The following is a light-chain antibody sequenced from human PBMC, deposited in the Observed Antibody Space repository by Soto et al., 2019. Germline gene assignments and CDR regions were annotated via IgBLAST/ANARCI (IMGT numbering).Light chain of an antibody. CDR3: RQYDTWPLT. CDR2: DAS. V-gene: IGKV3-11*01. CDR1: QMFISY. Sequence: ILLTNSPATLSLSPGEISTLSCSAIQMFISYLAWYQQKPGQAPRLLIYDASNRATGIPARFSGTGSGTEFTLTISSLKSEDYAVYYCRQYDTWPLTFGGGTKVDIK. J-gene: IGKJ4*01.